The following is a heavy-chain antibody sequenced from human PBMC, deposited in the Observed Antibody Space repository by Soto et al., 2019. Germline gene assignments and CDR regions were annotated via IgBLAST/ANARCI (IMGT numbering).Heavy chain of an antibody. V-gene: IGHV4-34*01. CDR1: GGSFSGYY. D-gene: IGHD1-1*01. CDR2: MNRSGGI. Sequence: QVQLQQWGAGLLKPSETLSLTCDVYGGSFSGYYWTWIRQPPGKGLEWIGEMNRSGGINYTPSLKSRVTISVDTSKNQFSLKLTSVTAADTAVYYCARWATYWGQGTLVTVSS. CDR3: ARWATY. J-gene: IGHJ4*02.